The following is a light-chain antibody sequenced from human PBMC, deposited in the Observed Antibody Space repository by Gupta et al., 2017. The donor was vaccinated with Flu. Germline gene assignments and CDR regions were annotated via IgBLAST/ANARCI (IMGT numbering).Light chain of an antibody. CDR3: QQYNGYVT. CDR2: RTS. V-gene: IGKV1-5*03. J-gene: IGKJ4*01. Sequence: DIQLTQSPSTLSATVGDTVTISCRTSQSGTNRLAWYRQKPGKAPQLLFYRTSTLNSGVASRFSASGSETDVALTINSRQPDDFATYYGQQYNGYVTVGGGTKVYI. CDR1: QSGTNR.